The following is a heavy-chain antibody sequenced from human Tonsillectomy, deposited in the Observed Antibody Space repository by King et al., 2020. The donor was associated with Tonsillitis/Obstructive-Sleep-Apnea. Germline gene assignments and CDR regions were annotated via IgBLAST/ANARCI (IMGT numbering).Heavy chain of an antibody. CDR1: GYTFISYG. D-gene: IGHD1-26*01. CDR2: ISGNNGDT. Sequence: QLVQSGAEVKKPGASVTVSCKASGYTFISYGLIWVRQPPGHGLEWMGSISGNNGDTNYAQKVQGRVTMTTDKSTSTAYMELRSLRSDDTAVYYCARVSAFAWELLPVDPWGQGTLVTVSS. CDR3: ARVSAFAWELLPVDP. V-gene: IGHV1-18*01. J-gene: IGHJ5*02.